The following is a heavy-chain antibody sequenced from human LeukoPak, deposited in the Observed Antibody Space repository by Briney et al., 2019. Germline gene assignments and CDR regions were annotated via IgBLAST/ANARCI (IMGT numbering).Heavy chain of an antibody. CDR1: GFTVSSYA. Sequence: GGSLRLSCAASGFTVSSYAMSWVRQAPGKGLEWVSDISGSGGRTFYADSVKGRFTISRDNSKNTLYLQMNSLRAEDTAVYYCAKDHYYDLLTGYYLYWGQGTLVTVSS. V-gene: IGHV3-23*01. J-gene: IGHJ4*02. D-gene: IGHD3-9*01. CDR2: ISGSGGRT. CDR3: AKDHYYDLLTGYYLY.